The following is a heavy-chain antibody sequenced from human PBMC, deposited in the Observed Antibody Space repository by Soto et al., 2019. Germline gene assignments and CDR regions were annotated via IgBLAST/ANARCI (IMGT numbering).Heavy chain of an antibody. CDR2: IYYSGST. CDR3: ARQQLDRYYFDY. D-gene: IGHD6-13*01. V-gene: IGHV4-39*01. J-gene: IGHJ4*02. CDR1: GGSISSSSYY. Sequence: SETLSLTCTVSGGSISSSSYYWGWIRQPPGKGLEWIGSIYYSGSTYYNPSLKSRVTISVDTSKNQFSLKLSSVTAADTAVYHCARQQLDRYYFDYWGQGTLVSVSS.